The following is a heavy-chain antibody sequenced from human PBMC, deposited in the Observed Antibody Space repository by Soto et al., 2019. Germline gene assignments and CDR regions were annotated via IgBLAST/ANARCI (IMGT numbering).Heavy chain of an antibody. CDR1: GFSFSDYS. CDR3: AVMAGLVVSDDFGLDV. CDR2: ISYDGDKK. Sequence: QVHLVESGGGVVQPGRSLRLSCVGSGFSFSDYSIHWVRQAPGKGLEWVAFISYDGDKKFFADSVKGRFNISRDNAKNTVSLHMSSLRPEDTAGFHCAVMAGLVVSDDFGLDVWGQGTTVTVSS. J-gene: IGHJ6*02. V-gene: IGHV3-30-3*01. D-gene: IGHD2-21*01.